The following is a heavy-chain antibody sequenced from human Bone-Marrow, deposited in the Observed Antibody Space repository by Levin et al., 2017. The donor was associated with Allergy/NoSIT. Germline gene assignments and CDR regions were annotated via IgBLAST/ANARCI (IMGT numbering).Heavy chain of an antibody. J-gene: IGHJ4*02. CDR3: SSAPGFSDY. V-gene: IGHV3-66*01. Sequence: GGSLRLSCAASGFTVGNNYVAWVRQAPGKGLDWISVSYSGCGTYYADSVKGRFTISRDKSKNTVYLQMNSLTVEDTAVYYCSSAPGFSDYWGQGPLVTVSS. CDR1: GFTVGNNY. CDR2: SYSGCGT.